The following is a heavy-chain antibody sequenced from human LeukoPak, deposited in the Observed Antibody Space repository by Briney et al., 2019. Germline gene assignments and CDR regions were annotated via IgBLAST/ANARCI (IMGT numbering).Heavy chain of an antibody. D-gene: IGHD3-22*01. J-gene: IGHJ4*02. Sequence: SETLSLTCAVYGGSFSGYYWSWIRQPPGKGLEWIGEINHSGSTNYNPSLKSRVTISVDTSNNQFSLKLSSVPAADTAVYYCASGPPQSYYDSSGYLAPTKYYFDYWGQGTLVTVSS. CDR2: INHSGST. CDR3: ASGPPQSYYDSSGYLAPTKYYFDY. V-gene: IGHV4-34*01. CDR1: GGSFSGYY.